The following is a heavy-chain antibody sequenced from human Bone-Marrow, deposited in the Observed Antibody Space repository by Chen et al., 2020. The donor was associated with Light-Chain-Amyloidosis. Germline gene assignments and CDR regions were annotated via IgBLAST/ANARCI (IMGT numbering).Heavy chain of an antibody. Sequence: EVQLVESGGGLVQPGGSLRRSCAASGFTFTRYWMSWVRQAPGKGLEWVATIKQDGSEKYYVDSVKGRFTISRDNAKNSVYLQMNSLRAEDTAVYYCARGQLWGQGTLVTVSS. CDR1: GFTFTRYW. CDR2: IKQDGSEK. CDR3: ARGQL. D-gene: IGHD2-2*01. V-gene: IGHV3-7*01. J-gene: IGHJ4*02.